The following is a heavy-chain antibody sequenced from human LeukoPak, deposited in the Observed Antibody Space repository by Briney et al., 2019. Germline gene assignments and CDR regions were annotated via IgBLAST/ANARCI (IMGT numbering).Heavy chain of an antibody. V-gene: IGHV3-21*01. CDR1: GFTFSSYS. CDR2: ISSSSSYI. D-gene: IGHD6-19*01. Sequence: GGSLRVSCAASGFTFSSYSMNWVRQAPGNGLEWVSSISSSSSYIYYADSVKGRFTISRDNAKNSLYLQMNSLRAEDTAVYYCARDPPMIAVAGNVKYFDYWGQGTLVTVSS. CDR3: ARDPPMIAVAGNVKYFDY. J-gene: IGHJ4*02.